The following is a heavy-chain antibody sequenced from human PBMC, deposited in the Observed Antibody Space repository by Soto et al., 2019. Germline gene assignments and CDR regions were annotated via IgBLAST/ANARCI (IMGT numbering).Heavy chain of an antibody. CDR3: ARSRWGSYSSGSDY. V-gene: IGHV3-30-3*01. CDR1: GFTFSSYA. J-gene: IGHJ4*02. Sequence: PGGSLRLSCAASGFTFSSYAMHWVRQAPGKGLEWVAVISYDGSNKYYADSVKGRFTISKDNSKNTLYLQMNSLRAEDTAVYYCARSRWGSYSSGSDYWGQGTLVTVSS. CDR2: ISYDGSNK. D-gene: IGHD1-26*01.